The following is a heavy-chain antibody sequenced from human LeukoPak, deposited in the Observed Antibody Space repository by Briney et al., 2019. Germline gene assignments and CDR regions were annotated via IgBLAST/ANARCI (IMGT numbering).Heavy chain of an antibody. D-gene: IGHD3-10*01. CDR2: IKQDGSEK. CDR1: GFTFSSYW. Sequence: GGSLRLSCAASGFTFSSYWMSWVRQAPGKGLEWVANIKQDGSEKYYVDSVKGRFTISRDNAKNSLYLQMNSLRAEDTAVYYCARGGLGLWFGDSNWFDPWGQGTLVTVSS. J-gene: IGHJ5*02. CDR3: ARGGLGLWFGDSNWFDP. V-gene: IGHV3-7*01.